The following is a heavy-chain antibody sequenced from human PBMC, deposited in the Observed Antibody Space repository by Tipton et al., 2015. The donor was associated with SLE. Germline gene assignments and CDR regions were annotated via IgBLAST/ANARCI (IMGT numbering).Heavy chain of an antibody. J-gene: IGHJ4*02. D-gene: IGHD4-11*01. CDR2: ISSSGKHI. CDR1: GFTFSTYE. V-gene: IGHV3-48*03. CDR3: AREKERDYPLDH. Sequence: SLRLSCAASGFTFSTYEMNWVRQSPGRGLEWLSYISSSGKHIYYADSVMGRFTISRDDSRNSLYLQMNSLTDEDTAVYYCAREKERDYPLDHWGQGTLVTVSS.